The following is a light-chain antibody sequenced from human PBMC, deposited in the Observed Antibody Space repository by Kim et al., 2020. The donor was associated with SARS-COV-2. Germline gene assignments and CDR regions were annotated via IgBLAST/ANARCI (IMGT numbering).Light chain of an antibody. CDR3: QQYENWPWT. CDR1: LPVVIH. J-gene: IGKJ1*01. V-gene: IGKV3-15*01. Sequence: ASLGETVTLTCRARLPVVIHIACYHQRPGEAPRRIMYGASSRAAGSPARFSGSGSATEFTLTISSLQSEDLGVYHCQQYENWPWTFGPGTKVDIK. CDR2: GAS.